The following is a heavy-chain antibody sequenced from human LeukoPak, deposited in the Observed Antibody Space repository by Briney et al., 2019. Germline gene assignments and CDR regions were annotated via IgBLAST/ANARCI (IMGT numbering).Heavy chain of an antibody. CDR2: MNPNSGNT. D-gene: IGHD2-2*01. J-gene: IGHJ6*02. CDR3: ARAFVSAPHYYYYGMDV. CDR1: GYTFTSYD. Sequence: APVKVSCKASGYTFTSYDINWVRQATGQGLEWMGWMNPNSGNTGYAQKFQGRVTMTRNTSISTAYMELSSLRSDDTAVYYCARAFVSAPHYYYYGMDVWGQGTTVTVSS. V-gene: IGHV1-8*01.